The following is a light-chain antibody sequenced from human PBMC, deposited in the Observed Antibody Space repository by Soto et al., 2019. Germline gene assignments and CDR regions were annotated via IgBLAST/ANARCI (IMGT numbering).Light chain of an antibody. CDR2: AAS. J-gene: IGKJ5*01. V-gene: IGKV1-9*01. CDR1: QGISSY. Sequence: DIQLTQSPSFLSASVGDRVTITCRASQGISSYLAWYQQKPGKAPKLLIYAASTLQSGVPSRFSGSGSGTDFTLTISSLQPEDFATYYCQQLNSYPLTFGQGTRLDIK. CDR3: QQLNSYPLT.